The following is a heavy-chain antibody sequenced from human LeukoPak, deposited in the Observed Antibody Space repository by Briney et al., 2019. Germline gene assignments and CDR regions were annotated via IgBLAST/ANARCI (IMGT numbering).Heavy chain of an antibody. J-gene: IGHJ6*02. CDR2: ISSSSSTI. V-gene: IGHV3-48*01. Sequence: GGSLRLSCAASGFTFSSHSMNWVRQAPGKGLEWVSYISSSSSTIYYADSVKGRFTISRDNAKNSLYLQMNSLRAEDAAVYYCARDLHDFWSGLFGMDVWGQGTTVTVSS. D-gene: IGHD3-3*01. CDR3: ARDLHDFWSGLFGMDV. CDR1: GFTFSSHS.